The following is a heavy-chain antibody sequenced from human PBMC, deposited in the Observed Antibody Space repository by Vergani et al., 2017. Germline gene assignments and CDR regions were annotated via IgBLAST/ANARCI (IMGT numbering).Heavy chain of an antibody. J-gene: IGHJ4*02. CDR1: GFTFSSYW. D-gene: IGHD3-22*01. Sequence: EVQLVESGGGLVQPGGSLRLSCAASGFTFSSYWMSWVRQAPGKGLEWVANIKQDGSEKYYADSVKGRFTISRDNSKNTLYLQMNSLRAEDTAVYYCAKPVTMIEQLFDYWGQGTLVTVSS. CDR2: IKQDGSEK. CDR3: AKPVTMIEQLFDY. V-gene: IGHV3-7*02.